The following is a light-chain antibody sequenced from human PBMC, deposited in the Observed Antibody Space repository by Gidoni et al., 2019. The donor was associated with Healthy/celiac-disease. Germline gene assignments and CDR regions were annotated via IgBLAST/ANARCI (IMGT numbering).Light chain of an antibody. CDR3: QQYYNTPWT. CDR1: QSVLYSSSNKNY. Sequence: DIVMTQSPDSLAVSLGERATINCKSSQSVLYSSSNKNYLAWYQQKPGQPPKLLIYWASTRESGVPDRFSGSGSGTDFTLTISSLQAEDVAVYYCQQYYNTPWTFXQXTKVDIK. J-gene: IGKJ1*01. CDR2: WAS. V-gene: IGKV4-1*01.